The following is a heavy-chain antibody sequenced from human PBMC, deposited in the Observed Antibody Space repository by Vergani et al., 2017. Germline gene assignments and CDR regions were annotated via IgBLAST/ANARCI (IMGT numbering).Heavy chain of an antibody. CDR2: IYTSGST. CDR3: ARESSGYYDSSGYYNYFDY. D-gene: IGHD3-22*01. Sequence: QVQLQESGPGLVKPSQTLSLTCTVSGGSISSGSYYWSWIRQPAGKGLEWIGRIYTSGSTNYNPSRKSRVTISVDTSKNQFSLKLSSVTAADTAVYYCARESSGYYDSSGYYNYFDYWGQGTLVTVSS. CDR1: GGSISSGSYY. J-gene: IGHJ4*02. V-gene: IGHV4-61*02.